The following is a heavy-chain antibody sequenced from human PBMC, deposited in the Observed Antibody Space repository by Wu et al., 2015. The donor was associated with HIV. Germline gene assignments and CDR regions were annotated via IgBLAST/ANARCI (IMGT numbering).Heavy chain of an antibody. CDR3: ARDFGPYGRIAVTHFGY. J-gene: IGHJ4*02. D-gene: IGHD6-19*01. Sequence: QVQLVQSGAEVKKPGASVKVSCKTSGYTFTGYYLHWMRLAPGQGLEWMGWINTKTGGTKYAQKFQGRVTMTRDTSITTVHMELTRLRSEDTAVYYCARDFGPYGRIAVTHFGYWGQGTLVIVSP. CDR1: GYTFTGYY. V-gene: IGHV1-2*02. CDR2: INTKTGGT.